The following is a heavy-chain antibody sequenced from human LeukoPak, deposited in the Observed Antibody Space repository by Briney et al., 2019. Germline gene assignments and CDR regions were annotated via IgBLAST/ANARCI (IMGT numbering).Heavy chain of an antibody. D-gene: IGHD3-10*01. J-gene: IGHJ4*02. CDR1: GGSISSSSYY. CDR2: IYYSGST. V-gene: IGHV4-39*01. CDR3: ARGGNLGRLVRYFDY. Sequence: PSETLSLTCTVSGGSISSSSYYWGWIRQPPGKGLEWIGSIYYSGSTYYNPSLKSRVTISVDTSKNQFSLKLSSVTAADTAVYYCARGGNLGRLVRYFDYWGQGTLVTVSS.